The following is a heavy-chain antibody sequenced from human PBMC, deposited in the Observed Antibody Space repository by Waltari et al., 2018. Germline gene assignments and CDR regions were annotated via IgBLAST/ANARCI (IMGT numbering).Heavy chain of an antibody. CDR3: ARGSGDLDI. CDR2: MNTNSGKT. D-gene: IGHD2-21*01. CDR1: GYSFRRSD. J-gene: IGHJ3*02. V-gene: IGHV1-8*03. Sequence: QVQLEQSGAEMVKPGASVRVSCKASGYSFRRSDISWVRQAPGQGLEWMGWMNTNSGKTGYAEKFQGRVTITRNTSINTAYMDLSGLRSEDTAVYYCARGSGDLDIWGQGTMVTVSS.